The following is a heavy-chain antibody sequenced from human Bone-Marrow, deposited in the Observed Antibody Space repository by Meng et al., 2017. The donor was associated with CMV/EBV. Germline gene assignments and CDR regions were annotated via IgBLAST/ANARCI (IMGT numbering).Heavy chain of an antibody. J-gene: IGHJ6*02. D-gene: IGHD6-6*01. CDR2: VSYSGSN. Sequence: SETLSLTCTVSGAPISSTNYYWSWIRQPPGKGLQWIGTVSYSGSNYYSPSLKSRLSLSLDTPKNQVSLNLSSVTAADTAVYFCARDTAAPSLYYYGMDVWGQGTTVTVYS. CDR1: GAPISSTNYY. V-gene: IGHV4-39*07. CDR3: ARDTAAPSLYYYGMDV.